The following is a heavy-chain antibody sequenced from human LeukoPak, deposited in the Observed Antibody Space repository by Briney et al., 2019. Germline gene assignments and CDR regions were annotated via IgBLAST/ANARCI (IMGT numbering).Heavy chain of an antibody. CDR1: GYTFSSSD. J-gene: IGHJ4*02. Sequence: ASVKVSCKPSGYTFSSSDINWVRQATGQGLEWMGWMNPNSGNTGYAQKFQGRVTMTRNTSISTAYMELSSLRSEDTAVYYCARCPDRRLGGSGSSYFDYWGQGTLVTVSS. D-gene: IGHD3-10*01. V-gene: IGHV1-8*01. CDR3: ARCPDRRLGGSGSSYFDY. CDR2: MNPNSGNT.